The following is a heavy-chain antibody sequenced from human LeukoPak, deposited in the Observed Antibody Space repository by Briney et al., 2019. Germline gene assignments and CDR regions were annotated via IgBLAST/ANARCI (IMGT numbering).Heavy chain of an antibody. J-gene: IGHJ4*02. D-gene: IGHD3-16*02. Sequence: SETLSLTCTVSGGSISSSSYSWGWIRQPPGKGLEWIGSIYYSGSTYYNPSLKSRVTISVDTSKNQFSLKLSSVTAADTAVYYCARLADYDYVWGSYRSDYWGQGTLVTVSS. CDR2: IYYSGST. CDR3: ARLADYDYVWGSYRSDY. V-gene: IGHV4-39*01. CDR1: GGSISSSSYS.